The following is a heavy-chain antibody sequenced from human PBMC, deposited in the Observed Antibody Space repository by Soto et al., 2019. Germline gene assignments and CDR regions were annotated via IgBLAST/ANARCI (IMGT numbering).Heavy chain of an antibody. Sequence: SVKVSCKASGGTFSSYAISWVRQAPGQGLEWMGGIIPIFGTANYAQKFQGRVTITADESTSTAYMELSSLRSEDTAVYYCARGFFRTDYGDYWNWFDPWGQGTLVTVSS. CDR1: GGTFSSYA. CDR2: IIPIFGTA. V-gene: IGHV1-69*13. CDR3: ARGFFRTDYGDYWNWFDP. J-gene: IGHJ5*02. D-gene: IGHD4-17*01.